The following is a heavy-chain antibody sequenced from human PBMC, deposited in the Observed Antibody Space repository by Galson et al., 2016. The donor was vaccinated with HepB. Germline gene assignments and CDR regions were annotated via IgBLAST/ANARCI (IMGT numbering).Heavy chain of an antibody. D-gene: IGHD3-10*01. CDR3: AKGTGSSIPYYLDH. J-gene: IGHJ4*02. Sequence: SLRLSCAASGFTFDDSAMHWVRQAPGKGLVWVSGIDWNGGDIGYADSVKGRFTISRDNAMNSLYLQMNNLRTEDTAFYYCAKGTGSSIPYYLDHWGQGILVTVSS. V-gene: IGHV3-9*01. CDR1: GFTFDDSA. CDR2: IDWNGGDI.